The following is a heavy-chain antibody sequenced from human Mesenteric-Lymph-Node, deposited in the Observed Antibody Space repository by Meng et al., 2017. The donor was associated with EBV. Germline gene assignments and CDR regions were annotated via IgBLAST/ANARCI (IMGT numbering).Heavy chain of an antibody. J-gene: IGHJ4*02. CDR2: IYTDGST. D-gene: IGHD1/OR15-1a*01. CDR3: VRGPWNN. CDR1: GFIVSGHY. V-gene: IGHV3-53*01. Sequence: LEPGGGLIHPGGSLGLSCAASGFIVSGHYMSWVRQAPGKGLEWVSVIYTDGSTYYAASVKGRFTISRDNSKNTLFIQMNNLRVDDTAVYYCVRGPWNNWGQGTLVTVSS.